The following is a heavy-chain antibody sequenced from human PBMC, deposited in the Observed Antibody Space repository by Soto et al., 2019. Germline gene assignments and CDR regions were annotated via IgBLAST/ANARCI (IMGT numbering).Heavy chain of an antibody. CDR3: VRMNAESYSSDYAMDV. V-gene: IGHV2-26*01. D-gene: IGHD2-15*01. CDR2: IFSDAER. CDR1: GFPYTTGRMG. J-gene: IGHJ6*02. Sequence: ESGPRLENATETRTLSSNVSGFPYTTGRMGGSWIRQPPGKALEWLAHIFSDAERSYSRSLQGRLTVSKVGSGSHVVRTMTNMDPVDTGTYFCVRMNAESYSSDYAMDVWGQGTTVTVSS.